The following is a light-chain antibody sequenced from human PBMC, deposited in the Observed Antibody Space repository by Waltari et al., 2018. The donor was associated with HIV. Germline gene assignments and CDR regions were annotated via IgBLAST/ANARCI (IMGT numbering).Light chain of an antibody. V-gene: IGKV1-5*03. CDR2: RAS. CDR1: ESITSW. CDR3: QQYKTNPWT. J-gene: IGKJ1*01. Sequence: DIQMTQSPSTLSASVGDTVTITCRASESITSWLAWYQQKPGKAPKLLIYRASSLQSGVPSRFSGSGSGTEFTLTISIMQPDDSATYYCQQYKTNPWTFGQGTKVEIK.